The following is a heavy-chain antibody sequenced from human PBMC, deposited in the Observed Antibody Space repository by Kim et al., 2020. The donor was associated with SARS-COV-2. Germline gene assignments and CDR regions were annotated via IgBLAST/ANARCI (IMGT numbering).Heavy chain of an antibody. V-gene: IGHV4-61*01. Sequence: SETLSLTCTVSGDSVSSTHYYWSWVRQPPGKGLEYIAYSYYNGRPTHYNSSLKSRVSISVDTSKNQFSLNLTSVTAADTAVYYCARGRVIGGRLQFFDFWGLGTLVTVSS. CDR2: SYYNGRPT. J-gene: IGHJ4*02. CDR3: ARGRVIGGRLQFFDF. CDR1: GDSVSSTHYY. D-gene: IGHD4-4*01.